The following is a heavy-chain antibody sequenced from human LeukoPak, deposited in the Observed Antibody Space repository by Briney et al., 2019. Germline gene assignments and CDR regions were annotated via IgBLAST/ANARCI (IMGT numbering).Heavy chain of an antibody. CDR1: GVSMSAYQ. Sequence: SETLSLTCTVSGVSMSAYQWSWVRQSPEKGLEWIGCINTKGETSYNPSLKSRVTISVDTSKNQFSLKLSSVTAADTAVYYCARDKNYYDSSGYNNWFDPWGQGTLVTVSS. D-gene: IGHD3-22*01. V-gene: IGHV4-4*09. CDR2: INTKGET. J-gene: IGHJ5*02. CDR3: ARDKNYYDSSGYNNWFDP.